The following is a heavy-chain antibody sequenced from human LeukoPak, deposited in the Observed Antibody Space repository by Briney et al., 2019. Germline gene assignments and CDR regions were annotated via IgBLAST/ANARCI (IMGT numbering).Heavy chain of an antibody. CDR3: AKERRTMVRGVIITIPYFDY. Sequence: GGSLRLSCAASGFTFSSYGMSWVRQAPGKGLEWVSAISGSGGSKYYADSVKGRFTISRDNSKNTLYLQMNSLRAEDTAVYYCAKERRTMVRGVIITIPYFDYWGQGTLVTVSS. V-gene: IGHV3-23*01. D-gene: IGHD3-10*01. CDR2: ISGSGGSK. J-gene: IGHJ4*02. CDR1: GFTFSSYG.